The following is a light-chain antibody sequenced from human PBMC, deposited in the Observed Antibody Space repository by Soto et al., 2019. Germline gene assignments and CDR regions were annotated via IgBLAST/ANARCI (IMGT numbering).Light chain of an antibody. CDR1: SSNIGFNA. Sequence: QAVVTQPPSASGTPGQRVTLSCSGSSSNIGFNAVNWYQQLPGTAPKLVMHGNSQRPSGVPDRFSSSKSGTSASLAISGLRTEDEAQYYCAAWDDSLSGVVFGGGTKVTVL. V-gene: IGLV1-47*02. J-gene: IGLJ3*02. CDR2: GNS. CDR3: AAWDDSLSGVV.